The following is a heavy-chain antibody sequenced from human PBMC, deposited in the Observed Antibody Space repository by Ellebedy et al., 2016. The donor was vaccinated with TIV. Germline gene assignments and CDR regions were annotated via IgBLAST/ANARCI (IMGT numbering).Heavy chain of an antibody. Sequence: ASVKVSXXASGYTFTSYDINWVRQATGQGLEWMGWMNPNSGNTGYAQKFQGRVTMTRNTSISTAYMELSSLRSEDTAVYYCARGPPWFGELFHYYGMDVWGQGTTVTVSS. D-gene: IGHD3-10*01. V-gene: IGHV1-8*01. J-gene: IGHJ6*02. CDR3: ARGPPWFGELFHYYGMDV. CDR2: MNPNSGNT. CDR1: GYTFTSYD.